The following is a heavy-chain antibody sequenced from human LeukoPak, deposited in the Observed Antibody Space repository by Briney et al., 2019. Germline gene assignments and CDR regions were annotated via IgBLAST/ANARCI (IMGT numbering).Heavy chain of an antibody. CDR3: ARGLVAAHLLPYY. Sequence: PGGSLRLSCAASGFTFSSYAMHWVRQAPGKGLEWVAVISYDGSNKYYADSVKGRFTISRDNSKNTLYLQMNSLRAEDTAVYYCARGLVAAHLLPYYWGQGTLVTVSS. D-gene: IGHD2-21*01. CDR1: GFTFSSYA. V-gene: IGHV3-30*14. J-gene: IGHJ4*02. CDR2: ISYDGSNK.